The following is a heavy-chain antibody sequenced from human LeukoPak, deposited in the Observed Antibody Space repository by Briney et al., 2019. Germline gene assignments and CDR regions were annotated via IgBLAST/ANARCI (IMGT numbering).Heavy chain of an antibody. D-gene: IGHD1-26*01. CDR3: TLGFHDVWEL. V-gene: IGHV4-4*02. J-gene: IGHJ1*01. CDR1: SGSIASTTW. CDR2: INHSGNT. Sequence: SETLSLTCAVSSGSIASTTWWSWVRQPPGKGLEWIGEINHSGNTYYSPSLKSRVTISVDTSDNQFSLTLTSVTAADTAVYYCTLGFHDVWELWGQGTLVTVSS.